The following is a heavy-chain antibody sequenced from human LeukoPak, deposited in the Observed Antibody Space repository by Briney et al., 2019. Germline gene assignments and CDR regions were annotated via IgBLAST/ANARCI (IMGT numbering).Heavy chain of an antibody. CDR3: ARGNQASGYYDSSEGEDY. J-gene: IGHJ4*02. Sequence: GGSLRLSCAASGFTFSSYEMNWVRQAPGKGLEWVSYISSSGSTIYYADSVKGRFTISRDNAKNSLYLQMNSLRAEDTAVYYCARGNQASGYYDSSEGEDYWGQGTLVTVSS. D-gene: IGHD3-22*01. CDR1: GFTFSSYE. V-gene: IGHV3-48*03. CDR2: ISSSGSTI.